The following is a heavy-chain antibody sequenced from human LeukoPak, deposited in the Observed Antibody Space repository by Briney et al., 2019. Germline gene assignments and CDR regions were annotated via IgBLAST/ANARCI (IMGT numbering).Heavy chain of an antibody. Sequence: SETLSLTCTVSGGSISSGGYYWSWIRQHPGKGLEWIGYIYYSGSTYYNPSLKSRVTISVDTSKNQFSLKLSSVTAADTAVYYCARVNVDTAPFDYWGQGTLVTVSS. CDR2: IYYSGST. CDR3: ARVNVDTAPFDY. CDR1: GGSISSGGYY. D-gene: IGHD5-18*01. J-gene: IGHJ4*02. V-gene: IGHV4-31*03.